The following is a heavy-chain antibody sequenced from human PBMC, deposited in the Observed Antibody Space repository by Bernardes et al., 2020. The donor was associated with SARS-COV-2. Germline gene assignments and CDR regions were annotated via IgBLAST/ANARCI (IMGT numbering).Heavy chain of an antibody. Sequence: GSLSLSCAASGFTLSSSWIHWVRQAPGKGLVWVSRTTPDGSITDYADFVKGRFTISRDTAKTTEFLQMNNRRAEDTAIYYCTRVIDGRAGTFDIWGHSTMVTVSP. J-gene: IGHJ3*02. V-gene: IGHV3-74*01. CDR1: GFTLSSSW. CDR3: TRVIDGRAGTFDI. D-gene: IGHD2-15*01. CDR2: TTPDGSIT.